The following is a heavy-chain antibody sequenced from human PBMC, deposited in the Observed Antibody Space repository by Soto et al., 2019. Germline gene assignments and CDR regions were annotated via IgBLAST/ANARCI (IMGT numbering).Heavy chain of an antibody. D-gene: IGHD2-15*01. CDR2: IYPGDSDT. CDR3: ARHVPYCSGGSCNWFDP. J-gene: IGHJ5*02. CDR1: GYSFTSYW. V-gene: IGHV5-51*01. Sequence: PGESLKISCKGSGYSFTSYWIGWVRQMPGKGLEWMGIIYPGDSDTRYSPSFQGQVTISADKSISTAYLQWSSLKASDTAMHYCARHVPYCSGGSCNWFDPWGQGTLVTVSS.